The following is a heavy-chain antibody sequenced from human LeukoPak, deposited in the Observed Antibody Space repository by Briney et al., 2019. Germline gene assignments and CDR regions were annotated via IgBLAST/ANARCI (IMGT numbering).Heavy chain of an antibody. J-gene: IGHJ4*02. CDR3: ARNNIGTRTYDY. D-gene: IGHD1/OR15-1a*01. CDR1: GGSISSSSYY. Sequence: SETLSLTCTVSGGSISSSSYYWGWIRQPPGNGPDWIGNTYYSGSTYYNPSLKSRVTISVDTSKNQFSLKSTSVTAADTAVYYCARNNIGTRTYDYWGQGTLVTVSS. V-gene: IGHV4-39*01. CDR2: TYYSGST.